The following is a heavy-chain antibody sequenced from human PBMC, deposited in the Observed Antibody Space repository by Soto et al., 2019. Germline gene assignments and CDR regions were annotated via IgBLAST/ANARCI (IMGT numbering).Heavy chain of an antibody. CDR1: GGSISSYY. J-gene: IGHJ3*02. V-gene: IGHV4-59*08. CDR2: IYYSGST. D-gene: IGHD3-3*01. Sequence: QVQLQESGPGLVKPSETLSLTCTVSGGSISSYYWSWIRQPPGKGLEWIGYIYYSGSTNYNPSLKSRVTISVDTSKNQFSLKLSSVTAADTAVYYCARRYDFWSGYPAQDAFDNWGQGTMVTVSS. CDR3: ARRYDFWSGYPAQDAFDN.